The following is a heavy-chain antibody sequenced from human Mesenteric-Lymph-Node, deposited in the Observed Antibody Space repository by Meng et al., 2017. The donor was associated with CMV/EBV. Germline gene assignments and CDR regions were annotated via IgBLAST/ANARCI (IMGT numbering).Heavy chain of an antibody. CDR1: GFTLSDYY. V-gene: IGHV3-23*01. CDR2: ISGSAAGT. J-gene: IGHJ4*02. CDR3: ARWGSTWAIDY. Sequence: GESLKISCAASGFTLSDYYMTWIRQAPGKGLEWVSAISGSAAGTYYADSVKGRFTISRDNSKNTLYLQMNSLRAEDTAVYYCARWGSTWAIDYWGQGTLVTVSS. D-gene: IGHD6-13*01.